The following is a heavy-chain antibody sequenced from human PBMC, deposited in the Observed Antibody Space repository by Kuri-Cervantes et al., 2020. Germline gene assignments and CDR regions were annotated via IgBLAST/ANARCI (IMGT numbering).Heavy chain of an antibody. CDR1: GGTFSSYA. J-gene: IGHJ4*02. CDR2: IIPIFGTA. CDR3: ARGGDFVDILANMGIFDY. D-gene: IGHD5-12*01. Sequence: SVKVSCKASGGTFSSYAISWVRQAPGQGLEWMGGIIPIFGTANYAQKFQGRVTITADESTSTAYMELSSLRSEDTAVYYCARGGDFVDILANMGIFDYWGQGTLVTVSS. V-gene: IGHV1-69*13.